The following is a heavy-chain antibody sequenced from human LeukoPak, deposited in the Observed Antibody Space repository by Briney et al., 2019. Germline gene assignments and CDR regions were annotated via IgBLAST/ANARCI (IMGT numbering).Heavy chain of an antibody. Sequence: SETLSLTCTVSGGSISSGGYYWSWIRQHPGKGLEWIGYIYYSGSTYYNPSLKSRVTISVDTSKNQFSLKLSSVTAADTAVYYCARDQRDYGGNPGYFQHWGQGTLVTVSS. CDR3: ARDQRDYGGNPGYFQH. J-gene: IGHJ1*01. CDR2: IYYSGST. D-gene: IGHD4-23*01. CDR1: GGSISSGGYY. V-gene: IGHV4-31*03.